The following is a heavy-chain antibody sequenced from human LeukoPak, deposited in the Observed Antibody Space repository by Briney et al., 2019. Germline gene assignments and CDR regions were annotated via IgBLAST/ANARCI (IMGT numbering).Heavy chain of an antibody. CDR3: ARVKGYCSSTSCRNKKFDY. CDR2: ISAYNGNT. V-gene: IGHV1-18*01. Sequence: ASVKVSCKASGYTFTSYGISWVRQAPGQGLEWMGWISAYNGNTNYAQKLQGRVTMTTDTSTSTAYMELRSLRSDDTAVYYCARVKGYCSSTSCRNKKFDYWGQGTLVTVSS. CDR1: GYTFTSYG. D-gene: IGHD2-2*01. J-gene: IGHJ4*02.